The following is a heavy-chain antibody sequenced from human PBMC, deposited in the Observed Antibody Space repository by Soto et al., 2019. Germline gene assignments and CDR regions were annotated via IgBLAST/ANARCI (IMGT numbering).Heavy chain of an antibody. J-gene: IGHJ6*02. CDR2: IIPIFGTA. CDR3: ASALGALEWLRYGMDV. D-gene: IGHD3-3*01. V-gene: IGHV1-69*01. Sequence: QVQLVQSGAEVKKPGSSVKFSCKASGGTFSSYAISWVRQAPGQGLEWMGGIIPIFGTANYAQKFQGRVTITADESTSTAYMELSSLRSEDTAVYYCASALGALEWLRYGMDVWCQGTTVTVSS. CDR1: GGTFSSYA.